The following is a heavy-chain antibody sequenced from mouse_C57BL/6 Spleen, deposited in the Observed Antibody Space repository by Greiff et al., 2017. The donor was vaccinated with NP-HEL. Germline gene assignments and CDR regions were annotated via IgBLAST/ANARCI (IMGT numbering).Heavy chain of an antibody. D-gene: IGHD1-1*01. CDR1: GYAFSSSW. CDR2: IYPGDGDT. Sequence: QVQLKQSGPELVKPGASVKISCKASGYAFSSSWMNWVKQRPGKGLEWIGRIYPGDGDTNYNGKFKGKATLTADKSSSTAYMQLSSLTSEDSAVYFCARTLYYGSSYGWYFDVWGTGTTVTVSS. V-gene: IGHV1-82*01. J-gene: IGHJ1*03. CDR3: ARTLYYGSSYGWYFDV.